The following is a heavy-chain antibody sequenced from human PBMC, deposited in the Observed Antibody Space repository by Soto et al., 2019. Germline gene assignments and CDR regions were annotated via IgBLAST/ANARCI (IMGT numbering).Heavy chain of an antibody. V-gene: IGHV3-74*01. D-gene: IGHD6-19*01. Sequence: GGSLRLSCAASGFTFSSYWMHWVRQDPGKGLVWVSRISGGGSITNYADSVKGRFTISRDNAENTLSLQMNSLGAEDTAVYYCARDLPQWPQRGYAFDIWGQGTMVTVSS. J-gene: IGHJ3*02. CDR2: ISGGGSIT. CDR1: GFTFSSYW. CDR3: ARDLPQWPQRGYAFDI.